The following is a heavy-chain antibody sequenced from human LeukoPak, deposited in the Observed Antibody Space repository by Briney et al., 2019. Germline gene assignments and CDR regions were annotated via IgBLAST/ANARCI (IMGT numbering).Heavy chain of an antibody. V-gene: IGHV4-59*01. CDR3: ARVFSAAGTGAFDI. CDR1: GGSISSYY. CDR2: IYYSGST. D-gene: IGHD6-13*01. Sequence: SETLSLTCTVSGGSISSYYWSWIRQPPGKGLEWIGYIYYSGSTNYNPSLKSRVTISVDTSKNQFSLKLSSVTAADTAVYYCARVFSAAGTGAFDIWGQGAMVTVSS. J-gene: IGHJ3*02.